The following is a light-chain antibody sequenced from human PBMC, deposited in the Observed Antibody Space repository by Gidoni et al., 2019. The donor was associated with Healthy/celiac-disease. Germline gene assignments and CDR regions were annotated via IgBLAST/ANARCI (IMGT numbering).Light chain of an antibody. CDR2: WTS. J-gene: IGKJ1*01. V-gene: IGKV4-1*01. CDR1: QSVLYSSNNTNY. Sequence: DIVMTQSPDSLAVSLGERATINCKSSQSVLYSSNNTNYLAWYQQKPGQPPKLLIYWTSTRESGVPDRFSGSGSGTDFTLTISSLQAEDVAVYYCQQYYSTPQTFGQXTKVEIK. CDR3: QQYYSTPQT.